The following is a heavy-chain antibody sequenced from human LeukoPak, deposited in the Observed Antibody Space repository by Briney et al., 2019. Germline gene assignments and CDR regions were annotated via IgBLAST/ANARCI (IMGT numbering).Heavy chain of an antibody. J-gene: IGHJ4*02. CDR2: IYHSGST. D-gene: IGHD2-2*02. Sequence: SETLSLTCTVSGGSISSGGYYWSWIRQPPGKGLEWIGYIYHSGSTYYNPSLKSRVTISVDRSKNQFSLKLSSVTAADTAVYYCASNYCSSTSCYTSSLHYWGQGTLVTVSS. CDR1: GGSISSGGYY. CDR3: ASNYCSSTSCYTSSLHY. V-gene: IGHV4-30-2*01.